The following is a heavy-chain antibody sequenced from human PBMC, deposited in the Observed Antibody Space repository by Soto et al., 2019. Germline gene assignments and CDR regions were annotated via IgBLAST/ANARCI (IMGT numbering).Heavy chain of an antibody. V-gene: IGHV4-61*01. Sequence: PETLSLTCTVSGDSVTSGTYYWNWIRQPPGKGLEWIGYIYHSCRTRYNPALKSRVTISIDTFKNHFSLELNSVTAEDTAVYYCARDDLTRTALDIWGQGTMVTVPS. CDR1: GDSVTSGTYY. CDR3: ARDDLTRTALDI. CDR2: IYHSCRT. J-gene: IGHJ3*02.